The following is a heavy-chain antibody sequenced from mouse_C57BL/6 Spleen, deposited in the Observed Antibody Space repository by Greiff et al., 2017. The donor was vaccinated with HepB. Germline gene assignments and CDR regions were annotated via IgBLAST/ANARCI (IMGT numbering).Heavy chain of an antibody. Sequence: EVKLVESGPGLVKPSQSLSLTCSVTGYSITSGYYWNWIRQFPGNKLEWMGYISYDGSNNYNPSLKNRISITRDTSKNQFSLKLNSVTTEDTATYYCARVDDGYYWYFDVWGTGTTVTVSS. CDR2: ISYDGSN. V-gene: IGHV3-6*01. D-gene: IGHD2-3*01. J-gene: IGHJ1*03. CDR3: ARVDDGYYWYFDV. CDR1: GYSITSGYY.